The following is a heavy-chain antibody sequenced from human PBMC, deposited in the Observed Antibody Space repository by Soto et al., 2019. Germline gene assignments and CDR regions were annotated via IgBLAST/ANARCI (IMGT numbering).Heavy chain of an antibody. CDR3: AEDWLAVRGEPPTD. Sequence: EVQLLESGGGLVQPGGSLRLSCAASGFTFSSYAMSWVRQAPGKGLEWVSAISGSGGSTYYADSVKGRFTISRDNSKNTLYLQMNSLRAEDTAVDYCAEDWLAVRGEPPTDWGQGTLVTVSS. D-gene: IGHD3-10*01. V-gene: IGHV3-23*01. J-gene: IGHJ4*02. CDR2: ISGSGGST. CDR1: GFTFSSYA.